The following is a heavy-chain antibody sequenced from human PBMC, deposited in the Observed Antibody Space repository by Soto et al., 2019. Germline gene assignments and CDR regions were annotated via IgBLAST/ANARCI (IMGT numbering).Heavy chain of an antibody. J-gene: IGHJ6*02. CDR3: AKPAFADYYYGMDV. Sequence: QVQLVESGGGVVQPGRSLRLSCAASGFTLSSYGMHWVRQAPGKGLEWVAVISYDGSNKYYADSVKGRFTISRDNSKNTLYLQMNSLRAEDTAVYYCAKPAFADYYYGMDVWGQGTTVTVSS. V-gene: IGHV3-30*18. CDR1: GFTLSSYG. CDR2: ISYDGSNK.